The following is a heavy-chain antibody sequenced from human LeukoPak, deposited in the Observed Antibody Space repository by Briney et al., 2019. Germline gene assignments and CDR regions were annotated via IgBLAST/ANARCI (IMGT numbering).Heavy chain of an antibody. CDR3: IRDRPPHN. J-gene: IGHJ3*01. CDR1: GFTFGDYA. V-gene: IGHV3-49*04. Sequence: GGSLRLSCTASGFTFGDYAMSWVRQAPGKGLEWVGFIRSNIYGGTTEYAASVKGRFTISRDDSKSIAYLQMNSLKTEDTAVYYCIRDRPPHNWGQGSMVTVSS. CDR2: IRSNIYGGTT.